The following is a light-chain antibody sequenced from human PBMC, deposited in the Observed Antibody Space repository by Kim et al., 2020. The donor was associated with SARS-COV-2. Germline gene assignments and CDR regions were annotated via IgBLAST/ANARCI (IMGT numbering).Light chain of an antibody. CDR3: QRSSWPIT. Sequence: SLSPKETATLSCRASQSVNNYLAWYQQKPGQAPRLLIYDVSNRATGIPGRFSGRGSGTDFTLTISSLEPEDFAVYYCQRSSWPITFGQGTRLEIK. CDR1: QSVNNY. V-gene: IGKV3-11*01. J-gene: IGKJ5*01. CDR2: DVS.